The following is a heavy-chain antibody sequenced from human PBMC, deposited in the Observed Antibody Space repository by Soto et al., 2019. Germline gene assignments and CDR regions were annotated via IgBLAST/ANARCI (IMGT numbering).Heavy chain of an antibody. CDR2: VYYSGTT. CDR1: GDSLRSSSYY. J-gene: IGHJ4*02. D-gene: IGHD3-3*01. CDR3: ARVNFSSGKGLLDS. Sequence: PSETLSLTCSVSGDSLRSSSYYWDWIRQSPRKGLAWVGSVYYSGTTYYNPSLKSRVSISIDTSKNQFSLKLSSVTAADTAVYYCARVNFSSGKGLLDSWGQGTLVTVSS. V-gene: IGHV4-39*01.